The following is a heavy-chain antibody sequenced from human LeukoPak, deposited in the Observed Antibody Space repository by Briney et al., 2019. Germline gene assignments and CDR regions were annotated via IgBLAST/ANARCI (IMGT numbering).Heavy chain of an antibody. D-gene: IGHD3-10*01. Sequence: PSETLSLTCTVSGGSISSYYWSWIRQPPGKGLEWIGYIYYSGSTNYNPSLKSRVTISVDTSKNQFSLKLSSVTAADTAVYYCARWFGELLPDYYYYYYMDVWGKGTTVTISS. J-gene: IGHJ6*03. CDR2: IYYSGST. CDR3: ARWFGELLPDYYYYYYMDV. V-gene: IGHV4-59*01. CDR1: GGSISSYY.